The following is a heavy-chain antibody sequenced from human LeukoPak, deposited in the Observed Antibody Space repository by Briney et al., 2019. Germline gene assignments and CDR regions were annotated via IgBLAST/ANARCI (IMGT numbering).Heavy chain of an antibody. V-gene: IGHV4-59*08. CDR3: ARGDYYDSSGFYSGMDV. J-gene: IGHJ6*02. D-gene: IGHD3-22*01. CDR2: IYYSGNT. Sequence: SETLSLTCVVSGGSVSGYYWGWIRQPPRKGLEWIGYIYYSGNTYYNPSLKSRVTISVDTSKNQFSLKLSSVTAADTAVYYCARGDYYDSSGFYSGMDVWGQGTTVTVSS. CDR1: GGSVSGYY.